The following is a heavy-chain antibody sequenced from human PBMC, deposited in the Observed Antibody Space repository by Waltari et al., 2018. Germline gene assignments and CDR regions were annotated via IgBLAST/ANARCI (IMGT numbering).Heavy chain of an antibody. V-gene: IGHV3-30*07. CDR1: GFPFSSYA. J-gene: IGHJ5*02. Sequence: QVQLVESGGGVVQPGRSLRLSCAASGFPFSSYAMHWVRQAPGKGLEWVAFISYDGSNKYYADSVKGRFTISRDNSKNTLYLQMNSLRAEDTAVYYCANPPKAFDPWGQGTLVTVSS. CDR2: ISYDGSNK. CDR3: ANPPKAFDP.